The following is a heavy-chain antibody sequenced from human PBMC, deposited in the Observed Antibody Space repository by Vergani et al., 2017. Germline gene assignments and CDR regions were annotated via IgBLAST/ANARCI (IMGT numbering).Heavy chain of an antibody. V-gene: IGHV7-4-1*02. Sequence: QVQLVQSGSELKKPGASVKVSCKTSGHTFSNYEMNCVRQAPGQRLEWMGWINTKTGNPTYAQDFTGRFVFSLDTSVSTAYLEINNRQPEDSAVYFCATASWAKLWVLKPWGQGKRVTVSS. J-gene: IGHJ5*02. CDR3: ATASWAKLWVLKP. D-gene: IGHD3-16*01. CDR1: GHTFSNYE. CDR2: INTKTGNP.